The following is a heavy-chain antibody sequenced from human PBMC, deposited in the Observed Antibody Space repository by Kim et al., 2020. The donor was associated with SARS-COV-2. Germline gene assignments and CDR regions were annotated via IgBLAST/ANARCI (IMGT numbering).Heavy chain of an antibody. CDR2: IDPSDSYT. CDR1: GYSFTSYW. Sequence: GESLKISCKGSGYSFTSYWISWVRQMPGKGLEWMGRIDPSDSYTNYSPSFQGHVTISADKSISTAYLQWSSLKASDTAMYYCARHERGGIIVARGWFDPWGQGTLVTVSS. J-gene: IGHJ5*02. D-gene: IGHD2-15*01. V-gene: IGHV5-10-1*01. CDR3: ARHERGGIIVARGWFDP.